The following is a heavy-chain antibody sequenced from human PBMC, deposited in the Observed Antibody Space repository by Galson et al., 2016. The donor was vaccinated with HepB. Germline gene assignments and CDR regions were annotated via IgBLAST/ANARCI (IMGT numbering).Heavy chain of an antibody. V-gene: IGHV3-11*01. Sequence: LRLSCAASGFRFSDFYMTWIRQTPGKGLEWLSYISSTSNNIYYADSLKNRFTVSRDNGNNSLYLQMNSLTAEDTAVYYCARATFDFWSGFYINHWGQGTLVSVSP. CDR3: ARATFDFWSGFYINH. D-gene: IGHD3-3*01. CDR2: ISSTSNNI. J-gene: IGHJ4*02. CDR1: GFRFSDFY.